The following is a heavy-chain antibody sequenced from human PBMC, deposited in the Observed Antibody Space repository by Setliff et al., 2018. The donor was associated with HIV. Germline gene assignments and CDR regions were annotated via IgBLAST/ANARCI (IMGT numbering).Heavy chain of an antibody. J-gene: IGHJ5*02. D-gene: IGHD3-3*01. V-gene: IGHV1-2*06. CDR3: AKDWSMTSRESNWFDP. Sequence: ASVKVSCKASGYTFTDYFMHWVRQAPGQGLEWMGRINPKTGDTKYKQKFQGRVTMTRDASINTAYMELSSLTSDDTAVYYCAKDWSMTSRESNWFDPWGQGTLVTVSS. CDR1: GYTFTDYF. CDR2: INPKTGDT.